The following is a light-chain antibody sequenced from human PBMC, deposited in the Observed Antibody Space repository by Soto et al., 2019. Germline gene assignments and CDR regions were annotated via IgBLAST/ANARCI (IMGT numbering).Light chain of an antibody. Sequence: IQMTQSPSTLSASVGDRVTITCRASQTISSWLAWYQQKPGQVPKLLIYEASSLETGVPSRFSGSGSGTEFTLTISSLQPEDFATYYFQQYKSYSRTFGQGTKVETK. V-gene: IGKV1-5*03. J-gene: IGKJ1*01. CDR3: QQYKSYSRT. CDR1: QTISSW. CDR2: EAS.